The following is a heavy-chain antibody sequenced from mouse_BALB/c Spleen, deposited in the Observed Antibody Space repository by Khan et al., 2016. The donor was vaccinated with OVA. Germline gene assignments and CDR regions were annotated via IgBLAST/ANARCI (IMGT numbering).Heavy chain of an antibody. Sequence: QVQLQQSGPGLVKPGALVKISCKASGYTFTAYAINWVKQRPGQGLEWIGWIYPGDGSTKYKESFKGKATLTADKSPNTASLPLSSLSSENPAVDVCAREGLRGVAMAYWGQGTSVSVSS. D-gene: IGHD2-4*01. CDR1: GYTFTAYA. CDR3: AREGLRGVAMAY. J-gene: IGHJ4*01. V-gene: IGHV1S56*01. CDR2: IYPGDGST.